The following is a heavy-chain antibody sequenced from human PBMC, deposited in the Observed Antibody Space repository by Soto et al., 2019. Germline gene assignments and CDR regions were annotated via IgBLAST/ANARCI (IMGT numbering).Heavy chain of an antibody. D-gene: IGHD2-21*01. V-gene: IGHV1-3*01. Sequence: QVQLVQSGAEVKKPGASVKVSCKASGYRFTSQTMHWVRQAPGQRLEWMGWIIAGSGNTKYSQNFQGRLTITRDTSANNVHMDLSSLRSEDTAVYYCERLRFCGGDNCYPLDIWGQGTMVSVSS. J-gene: IGHJ3*02. CDR3: ERLRFCGGDNCYPLDI. CDR2: IIAGSGNT. CDR1: GYRFTSQT.